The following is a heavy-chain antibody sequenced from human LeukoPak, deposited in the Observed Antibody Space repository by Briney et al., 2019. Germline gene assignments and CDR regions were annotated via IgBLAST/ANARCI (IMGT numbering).Heavy chain of an antibody. CDR1: GYTFTSYG. CDR3: ASAIAQFKTSSSWPRDFDY. V-gene: IGHV1-18*01. Sequence: ASVKVSCKAPGYTFTSYGISWVRQAPGQGLEWMGWISAYNGNTNYAQKLQGRVTMTTDTSTSTAYVELRSLRSDDTAVYYCASAIAQFKTSSSWPRDFDYWGQGTLVTVSS. D-gene: IGHD6-13*01. J-gene: IGHJ4*02. CDR2: ISAYNGNT.